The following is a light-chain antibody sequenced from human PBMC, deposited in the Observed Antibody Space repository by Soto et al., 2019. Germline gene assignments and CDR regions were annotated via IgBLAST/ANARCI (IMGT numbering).Light chain of an antibody. Sequence: EIVLTQSPGTLSLSPGERATLSCRASQSVSSSYLAWYQQKPGQAPRLLIYGASSRATGIPDRFSGSGSGTDFTLTISRREPEDFAVYYCQQYGSSQWTFGQGTKVVIK. CDR2: GAS. V-gene: IGKV3-20*01. CDR1: QSVSSSY. J-gene: IGKJ1*01. CDR3: QQYGSSQWT.